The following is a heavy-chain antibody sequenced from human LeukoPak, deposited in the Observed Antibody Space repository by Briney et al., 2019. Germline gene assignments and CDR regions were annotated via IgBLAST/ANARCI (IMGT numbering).Heavy chain of an antibody. CDR2: ISENGGST. CDR3: ARNGAYGRNYDY. J-gene: IGHJ4*02. V-gene: IGHV3-64*01. D-gene: IGHD2-8*01. CDR1: GFTFSSYA. Sequence: GGSLRLSCAASGFTFSSYAMHWVRQAPGKGLEYVSAISENGGSTYYANSVKGRFTISRDNSKNTLYLQMGSLRAEDMAVYYCARNGAYGRNYDYWGQGTLVTVSS.